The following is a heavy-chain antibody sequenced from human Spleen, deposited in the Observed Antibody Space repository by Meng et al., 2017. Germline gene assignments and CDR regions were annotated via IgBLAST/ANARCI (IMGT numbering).Heavy chain of an antibody. V-gene: IGHV1-69*13. J-gene: IGHJ4*02. D-gene: IGHD2-2*01. CDR3: ARKAGNCISTTCYSLDY. CDR1: GGIFSNYV. Sequence: SVKVSCKALGGIFSNYVIGWVRQAPGQGLEWMGGINAVFGTTNYAQKFQDRVTITSDEPTSTDYMELTRLTSEDTAVYFCARKAGNCISTTCYSLDYWGQRTLVTVSS. CDR2: INAVFGTT.